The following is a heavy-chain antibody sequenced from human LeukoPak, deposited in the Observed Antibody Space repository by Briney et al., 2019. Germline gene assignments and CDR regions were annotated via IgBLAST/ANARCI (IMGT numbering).Heavy chain of an antibody. CDR2: ISSSGRTI. CDR3: ARDAGSYLGD. D-gene: IGHD3-10*01. Sequence: GGSLRLSCAASGFTFSSYEMNWVRQAPGKGLEWGSYISSSGRTIYYADSVKGRFTISRDNAKNSLYLHMNSLRAEDTAVYYCARDAGSYLGDWGQGTLVTVSS. J-gene: IGHJ4*02. CDR1: GFTFSSYE. V-gene: IGHV3-48*03.